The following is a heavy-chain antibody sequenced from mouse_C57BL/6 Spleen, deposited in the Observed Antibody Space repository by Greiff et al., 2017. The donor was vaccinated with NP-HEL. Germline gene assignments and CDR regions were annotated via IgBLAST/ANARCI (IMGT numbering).Heavy chain of an antibody. D-gene: IGHD2-4*01. J-gene: IGHJ2*01. CDR3: ARPDDYDGPYYFDY. Sequence: EVKLMESGGDLVKPGGSLKLSCAASGFTFSSYGMSWVRQTPDKRLEWVATISSGGSYTYYPDSVKGRFTISRDNAKNTLYLQMSSLKSEDTAMYYCARPDDYDGPYYFDYWGQGTTLTVSS. V-gene: IGHV5-6*01. CDR2: ISSGGSYT. CDR1: GFTFSSYG.